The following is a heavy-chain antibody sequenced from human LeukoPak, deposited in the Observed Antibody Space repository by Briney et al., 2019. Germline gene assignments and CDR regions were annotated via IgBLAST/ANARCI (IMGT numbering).Heavy chain of an antibody. J-gene: IGHJ4*02. D-gene: IGHD6-6*01. CDR1: GYTVRGYA. CDR3: EKDRGIAGRPAFDF. Sequence: GGSLRLSCAASGYTVRGYAMSRVRQAPGKGLEWVSVISGSGGSTNYAESVKDRFTISRDNSKNTLYLHMNSLRAEDTAVYYCEKDRGIAGRPAFDFWGQGTLVTVSS. V-gene: IGHV3-23*01. CDR2: ISGSGGST.